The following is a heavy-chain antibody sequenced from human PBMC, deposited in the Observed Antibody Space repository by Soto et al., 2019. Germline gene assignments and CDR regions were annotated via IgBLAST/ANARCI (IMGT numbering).Heavy chain of an antibody. CDR3: ARGGFYYYGMDV. J-gene: IGHJ6*02. V-gene: IGHV1-8*01. CDR1: GYTFTSYD. Sequence: ASVKVSCKASGYTFTSYDINWVRQATGQGLEWMGWMNPNSGNTGYAQKFQGRVTMTRNTSISAAYMELSSLRSEDTAVYYCARGGFYYYGMDVWGQGTTVTVSS. CDR2: MNPNSGNT.